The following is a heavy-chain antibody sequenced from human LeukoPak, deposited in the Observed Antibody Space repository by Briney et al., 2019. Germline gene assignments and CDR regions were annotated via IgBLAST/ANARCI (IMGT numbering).Heavy chain of an antibody. CDR3: ARDPLTMSI. V-gene: IGHV4-39*07. Sequence: SETLSLTCTVSGGSISSSSYYWGWIRQPPGKGLEWIGSIYYSGSTYYNPSFKSRVTISVDTSKNQFSLKLSSVTAADTAVYYCARDPLTMSIWGQGTMVTVSS. J-gene: IGHJ3*02. CDR2: IYYSGST. CDR1: GGSISSSSYY. D-gene: IGHD3-10*02.